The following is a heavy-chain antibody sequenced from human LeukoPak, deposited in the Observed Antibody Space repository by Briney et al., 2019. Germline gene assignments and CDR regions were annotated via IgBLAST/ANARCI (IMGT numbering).Heavy chain of an antibody. CDR1: GYTFTSYG. D-gene: IGHD3-16*01. J-gene: IGHJ3*02. CDR2: ISAYNGNT. Sequence: GASVKVSCKASGYTFTSYGISWVRQAPGQGLEWMGWISAYNGNTNYAQKLQGRVTMTTDTSTSTAYMELRSLRSDDTAVYCCARDYGDLDYEEAFDIWGQGTMVTVSS. V-gene: IGHV1-18*01. CDR3: ARDYGDLDYEEAFDI.